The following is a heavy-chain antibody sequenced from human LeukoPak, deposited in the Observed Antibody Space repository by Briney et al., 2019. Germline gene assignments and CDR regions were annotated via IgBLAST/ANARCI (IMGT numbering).Heavy chain of an antibody. CDR1: GGTFSSYA. Sequence: GASVKVSCKASGGTFSSYAISWLRQAPGQGLEWMGRIIPILGIANYAQKFQGRVTISADKSTSTAYMELSSLRSEDTAVYYCAAAVAAAGPWSLDYWGQGTLVTVSS. CDR2: IIPILGIA. V-gene: IGHV1-69*04. D-gene: IGHD6-13*01. CDR3: AAAVAAAGPWSLDY. J-gene: IGHJ4*02.